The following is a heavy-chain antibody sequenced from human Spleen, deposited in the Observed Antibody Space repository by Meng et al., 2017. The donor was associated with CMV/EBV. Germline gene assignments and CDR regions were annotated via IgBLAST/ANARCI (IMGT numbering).Heavy chain of an antibody. V-gene: IGHV3-48*03. CDR2: ISSSGSTI. Sequence: GGSLRLSCAASGFTFSSYEMNWVRQAPGKGLEWVSYISSSGSTIYYADSVKGRFTISRDNAKNSLYLQMNSLRAEDTAVYFCARDLPVYSTSALDYWGQGTLVTVSS. CDR1: GFTFSSYE. CDR3: ARDLPVYSTSALDY. D-gene: IGHD6-6*01. J-gene: IGHJ4*02.